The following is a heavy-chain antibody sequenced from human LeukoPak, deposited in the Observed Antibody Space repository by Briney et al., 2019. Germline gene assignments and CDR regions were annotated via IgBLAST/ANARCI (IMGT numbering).Heavy chain of an antibody. CDR1: GFTFSSYG. V-gene: IGHV3-30*03. D-gene: IGHD6-19*01. CDR2: ISYDGSNK. J-gene: IGHJ6*02. CDR3: ARQQWLVLYGMDV. Sequence: GGSLRLSCAASGFTFSSYGMHWVRQAPGKGLEWVAVISYDGSNKYYADSVKGRFTISRDNSKNTLYLQMNSLRAEDTAVYYCARQQWLVLYGMDVWGQGTTVTVSS.